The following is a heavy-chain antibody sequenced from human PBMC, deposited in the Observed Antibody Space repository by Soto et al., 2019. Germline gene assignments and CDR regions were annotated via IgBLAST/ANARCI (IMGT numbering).Heavy chain of an antibody. Sequence: SETLSLTCAVNGGVFIGYYWSWSRQPPGKGLEWIGEINHSGSTNYNPSLKSRVTISVDTSKNQFSLKLSSVTAADTAVYYCARYSVIDFWGGDYSYFYSWGQRTPVPVSS. CDR1: GGVFIGYY. D-gene: IGHD3-3*01. CDR2: INHSGST. CDR3: ARYSVIDFWGGDYSYFYS. V-gene: IGHV4-34*01. J-gene: IGHJ4*02.